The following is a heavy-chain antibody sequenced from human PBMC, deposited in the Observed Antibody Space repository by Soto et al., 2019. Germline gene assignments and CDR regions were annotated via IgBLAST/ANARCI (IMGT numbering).Heavy chain of an antibody. CDR1: GFTFSSYG. CDR2: IWYDGSNK. J-gene: IGHJ3*02. CDR3: ARTNGKQWLVRGAFAI. D-gene: IGHD6-19*01. Sequence: PGGSLRLSCAASGFTFSSYGMHWVRQAPGKGLEWVAVIWYDGSNKYYADSVKGRFTISRDNSKNTLYLQMNSLRAEDTAVYYCARTNGKQWLVRGAFAIWGQGTMVTVSS. V-gene: IGHV3-33*01.